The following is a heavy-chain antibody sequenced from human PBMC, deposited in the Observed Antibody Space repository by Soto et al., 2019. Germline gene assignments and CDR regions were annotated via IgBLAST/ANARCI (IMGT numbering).Heavy chain of an antibody. CDR1: GYSFTSYW. CDR2: IYPGDSDT. D-gene: IGHD6-19*01. J-gene: IGHJ6*03. CDR3: ARRGIAVAGTYTNYYYYYMDV. V-gene: IGHV5-51*01. Sequence: GESLKISCKGSGYSFTSYWIGWVRQMPGKGLEWMGIIYPGDSDTNYNPSLKSRVTISVDTSKNQFSLKLSSVTAADTAVYYCARRGIAVAGTYTNYYYYYMDVWGKGTTVTVSS.